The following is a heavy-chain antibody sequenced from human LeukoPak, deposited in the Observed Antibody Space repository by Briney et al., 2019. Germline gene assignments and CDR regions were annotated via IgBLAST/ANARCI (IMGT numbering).Heavy chain of an antibody. J-gene: IGHJ4*02. V-gene: IGHV1-69*05. CDR2: IIPIFGTA. Sequence: SVKVSCKASGYTFSSCAISWVRQAPGQGLEWVGGIIPIFGTAIYAQRFQGRVTITTDESTSTAYMELSSLRSEDTAVYYCARDRYYYDSSGSYYFDFWGQGTLVTVSS. CDR1: GYTFSSCA. CDR3: ARDRYYYDSSGSYYFDF. D-gene: IGHD3-22*01.